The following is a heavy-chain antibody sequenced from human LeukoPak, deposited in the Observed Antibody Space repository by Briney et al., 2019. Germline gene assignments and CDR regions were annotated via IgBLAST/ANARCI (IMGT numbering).Heavy chain of an antibody. CDR2: VYGGGNT. CDR3: VRERFGAIVEN. V-gene: IGHV3-53*01. Sequence: GGSLRLSCAASGFTVANDRMSWVRQAPGKGLEWVSTVYGGGNTAYADSVKGRFTISRDTSKNTLLLQMNCLRAEDTALYFCVRERFGAIVENWGQGALVIVSS. CDR1: GFTVANDR. J-gene: IGHJ4*02. D-gene: IGHD5-24*01.